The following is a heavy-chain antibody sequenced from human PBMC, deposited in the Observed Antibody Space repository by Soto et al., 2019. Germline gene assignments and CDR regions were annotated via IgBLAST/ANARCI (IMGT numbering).Heavy chain of an antibody. CDR3: ARVIITATGTSGFDS. Sequence: QVQLQESGPRLVKPSQTLSLTCTVSGGSIRSSDYYWSWIRQPPGKGLEWIGYVYYSESAYYNPSLQSRGFISIDTSKNQFSLTLSSVTAADTAVYYCARVIITATGTSGFDSWGQGTLVTVSS. CDR2: VYYSESA. CDR1: GGSIRSSDYY. J-gene: IGHJ4*02. V-gene: IGHV4-30-4*01. D-gene: IGHD6-13*01.